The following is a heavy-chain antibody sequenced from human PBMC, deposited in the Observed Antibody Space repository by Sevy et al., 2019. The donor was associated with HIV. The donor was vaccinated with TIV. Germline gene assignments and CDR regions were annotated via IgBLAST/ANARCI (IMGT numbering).Heavy chain of an antibody. D-gene: IGHD3-16*01. CDR1: GFRFSTHA. CDR2: ISYDGSAK. CDR3: AREGGHTSVSTPGNY. Sequence: GGSLRLSCAASGFRFSTHAMHWVRQAPGKGLDWVALISYDGSAKYYADSVKGRFTVSRDDSKNTLYLQMKSLRPEDSAVYYCAREGGHTSVSTPGNYWGQGTQVTVSS. V-gene: IGHV3-30-3*01. J-gene: IGHJ4*02.